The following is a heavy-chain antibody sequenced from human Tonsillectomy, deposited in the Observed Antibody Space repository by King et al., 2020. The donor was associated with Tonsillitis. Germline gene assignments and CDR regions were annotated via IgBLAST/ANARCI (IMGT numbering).Heavy chain of an antibody. D-gene: IGHD5-24*01. J-gene: IGHJ4*02. V-gene: IGHV5-51*03. CDR3: ARLARGGYKFFDY. CDR2: IYPDDSDT. CDR1: GYNFTSYW. Sequence: QLVQSGAETKKPGESLKISCKASGYNFTSYWIGWVRQMPGEGLEWMGIIYPDDSDTRYSPSFQGQVTISADKSISTAYLQWSSLKASDTAKYYCARLARGGYKFFDYWGQGTLVTVSS.